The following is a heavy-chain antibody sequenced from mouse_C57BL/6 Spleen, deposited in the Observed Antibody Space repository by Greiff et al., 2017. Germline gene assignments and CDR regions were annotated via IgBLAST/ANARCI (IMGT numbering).Heavy chain of an antibody. J-gene: IGHJ4*01. CDR2: IWRGGST. D-gene: IGHD1-1*01. CDR1: GFSLTSYG. CDR3: ANKAAVDAMDY. V-gene: IGHV2-5*01. Sequence: QVQLQQSGPGLVQPSQSLSITCTVSGFSLTSYGVHWVRQSPGKGLEWLGVIWRGGSTDYNAAFMSRMSITKDNSKCQVFFKMNSLQADDTAIYYYANKAAVDAMDYWGQGTSVTVSS.